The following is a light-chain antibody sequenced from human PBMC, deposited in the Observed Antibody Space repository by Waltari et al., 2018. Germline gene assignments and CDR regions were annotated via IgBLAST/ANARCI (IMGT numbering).Light chain of an antibody. V-gene: IGLV1-40*01. Sequence: QSVLTQPPSVSGTPGQRVTISCRGSTPNIRAGHDVHWYQHLPGTAPKLLIYGNNNRPSGVPDRFSGSKSGTSASLAITGLQADDEADYFCQSFDNMLSGGVVFGGGTKLAVL. CDR3: QSFDNMLSGGVV. J-gene: IGLJ2*01. CDR1: TPNIRAGHD. CDR2: GNN.